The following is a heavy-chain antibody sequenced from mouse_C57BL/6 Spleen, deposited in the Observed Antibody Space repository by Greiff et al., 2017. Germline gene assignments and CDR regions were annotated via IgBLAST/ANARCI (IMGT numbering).Heavy chain of an antibody. CDR1: GFTFSSYA. V-gene: IGHV5-4*01. CDR3: ARDGTSYEGYYDYAIDY. D-gene: IGHD2-3*01. J-gene: IGHJ4*01. CDR2: ISDGGSYT. Sequence: EVKLVESGGGLVKPGASLKLSCAASGFTFSSYAMSWVRQTPEKRLEWVATISDGGSYTYYPDNVKGRFTISRDNAKNNLDLQMSQLKSEDTAMYYCARDGTSYEGYYDYAIDYWGQGTSVTVSS.